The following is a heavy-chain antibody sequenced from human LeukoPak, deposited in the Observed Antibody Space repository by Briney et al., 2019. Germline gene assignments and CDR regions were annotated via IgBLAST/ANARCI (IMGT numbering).Heavy chain of an antibody. J-gene: IGHJ4*02. V-gene: IGHV3-30*18. CDR2: ISYDGSNK. CDR3: AKKRHYGDYYYFDY. CDR1: GFTFSSYG. Sequence: PGGSLRLSCAASGFTFSSYGMHWVRQAPGKGLEWVAVISYDGSNKYYADSVKGRFTISRDNSKNTLYLQMNSLRAEDTAVYYCAKKRHYGDYYYFDYWGQGTLATVSS. D-gene: IGHD4-17*01.